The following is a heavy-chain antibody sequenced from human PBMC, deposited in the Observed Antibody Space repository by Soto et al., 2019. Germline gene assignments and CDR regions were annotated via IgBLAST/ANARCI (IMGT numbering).Heavy chain of an antibody. V-gene: IGHV3-30-3*01. CDR3: ARTLDIVLVPAAPYYYYYGMDV. CDR2: ISYDGSNK. J-gene: IGHJ6*02. Sequence: QVQLVESGGGVVQPGRSLRLSCAASGFTFSSYAMHWVRQAPGKGLEWVAVISYDGSNKYYADSVKGRFTISRDNSKNTLYLQMNSLRAEDTAVYYCARTLDIVLVPAAPYYYYYGMDVWGQGTTVTVSS. CDR1: GFTFSSYA. D-gene: IGHD2-2*03.